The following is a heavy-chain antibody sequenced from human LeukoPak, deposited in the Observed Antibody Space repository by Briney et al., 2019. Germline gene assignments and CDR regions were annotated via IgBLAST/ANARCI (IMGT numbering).Heavy chain of an antibody. CDR3: ASWKYSSSY. CDR2: ISYDGSNK. CDR1: GFTFSSYA. D-gene: IGHD6-6*01. J-gene: IGHJ4*02. Sequence: GGSLRLSCAASGFTFSSYAMHWVRQAPGKGLEWVAVISYDGSNKYYADSVKGRFTISRDNSKNTLYLQMNSLRAEDTAVYYCASWKYSSSYWGQGTLVTVSS. V-gene: IGHV3-30-3*01.